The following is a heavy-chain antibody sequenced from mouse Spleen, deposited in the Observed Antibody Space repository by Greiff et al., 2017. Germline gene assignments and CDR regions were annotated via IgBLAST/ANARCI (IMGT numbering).Heavy chain of an antibody. CDR1: GYTFTSYG. D-gene: IGHD1-1*01. CDR2: IYPRSGNT. Sequence: VQLQQSGAELARPGASVKLSCKASGYTFTSYGISWVKQRTGQGLEWIGEIYPRSGNTYYNEKFKGKATLTADKSSSTAYMELRSLTSEDSAVYFCAITTDFAYWGQGTLVTVSA. V-gene: IGHV1-81*01. J-gene: IGHJ3*01. CDR3: AITTDFAY.